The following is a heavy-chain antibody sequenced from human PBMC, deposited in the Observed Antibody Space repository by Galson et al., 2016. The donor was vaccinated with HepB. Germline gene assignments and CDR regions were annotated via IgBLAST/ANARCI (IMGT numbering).Heavy chain of an antibody. V-gene: IGHV3-74*01. J-gene: IGHJ4*02. D-gene: IGHD5-18*01. CDR1: GFTFSRHW. CDR2: IKGDGRHT. Sequence: SLRLSCAASGFTFSRHWMHWARQAPGKGRVWVSRIKGDGRHTVYADSVQGRFSISRDNAKNTLYLQMNSLRAEDTAGYYCARDNDGYSFEFWGQGTLVTVSS. CDR3: ARDNDGYSFEF.